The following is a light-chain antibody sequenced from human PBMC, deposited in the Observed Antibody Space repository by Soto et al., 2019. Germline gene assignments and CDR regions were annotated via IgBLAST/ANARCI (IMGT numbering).Light chain of an antibody. CDR2: GAS. Sequence: DIVMTQSPATLSVAPGERVTFSCRASQGVSRKLAWYQHKPGQAPRLLIFGASTRATDIPPRFSGSGSGTEFTLTISSLQSEDFAVYYCQQYNNWPRTFGQGTKVDIK. CDR3: QQYNNWPRT. V-gene: IGKV3-15*01. CDR1: QGVSRK. J-gene: IGKJ1*01.